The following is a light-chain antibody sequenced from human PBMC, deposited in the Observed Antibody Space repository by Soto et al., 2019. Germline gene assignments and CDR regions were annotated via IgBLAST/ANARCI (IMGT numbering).Light chain of an antibody. CDR2: LNSDGSH. Sequence: QSVLTQSPSASASLGASVKLTCTLSSGHSSYAIAWHQQQPEKGPRYLMKLNSDGSHSKGDGIPDRFSGSSSGAERYLPISSLQSEDEADYYCQTWGTPRVVFGGGTKLTVL. CDR3: QTWGTPRVV. V-gene: IGLV4-69*01. J-gene: IGLJ2*01. CDR1: SGHSSYA.